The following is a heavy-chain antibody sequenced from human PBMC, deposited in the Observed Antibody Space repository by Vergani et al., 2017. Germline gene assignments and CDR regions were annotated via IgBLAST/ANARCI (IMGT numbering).Heavy chain of an antibody. V-gene: IGHV1-24*01. J-gene: IGHJ3*02. CDR2: FDPEDGAT. D-gene: IGHD6-6*01. CDR3: ATSPEVGQLAPQRPFDI. CDR1: GYTLTELS. Sequence: QVQLVQSGAEVKKPGASVKVSCKVSGYTLTELSMHWVRQAPGKGLEWRGGFDPEDGATIYAQKFQGRVTMTEDTSTDTAYMELSSLTSGDTAVYYCATSPEVGQLAPQRPFDIWGQGTMVTVSS.